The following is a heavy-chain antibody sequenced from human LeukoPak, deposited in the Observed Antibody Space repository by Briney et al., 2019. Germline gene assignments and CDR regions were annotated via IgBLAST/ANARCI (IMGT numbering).Heavy chain of an antibody. D-gene: IGHD2-21*01. CDR3: ARDLTFQDDY. Sequence: PGGPLRLFCAAPGFTFSSYSMNWVRQAPGKGLECVSYISSSSSYIYYAVSVKGRFTISRDNAKISLYLQMNSLRAEDTAVYYYARDLTFQDDYWGQGTLVTVSS. CDR2: ISSSSSYI. CDR1: GFTFSSYS. V-gene: IGHV3-21*01. J-gene: IGHJ4*02.